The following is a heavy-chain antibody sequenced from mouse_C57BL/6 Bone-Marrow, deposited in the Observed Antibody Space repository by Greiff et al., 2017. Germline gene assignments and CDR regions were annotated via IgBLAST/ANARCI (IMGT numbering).Heavy chain of an antibody. D-gene: IGHD2-3*01. CDR2: IHPNSGST. Sequence: VQLQQPGAELVKPGASVKLSCKASGYTFTSYWMHWVKQRPGHGLEWIGMIHPNSGSTNYNEKFKSKATLTVDKSSSTAYMQLSSLTSEDSAVYYCARDYDATTGAMDYWGQGTSVTVSS. CDR1: GYTFTSYW. J-gene: IGHJ4*01. V-gene: IGHV1-64*01. CDR3: ARDYDATTGAMDY.